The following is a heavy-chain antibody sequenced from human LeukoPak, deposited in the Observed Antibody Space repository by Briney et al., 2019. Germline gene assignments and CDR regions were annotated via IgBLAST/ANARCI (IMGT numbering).Heavy chain of an antibody. CDR2: IIPIFGTT. V-gene: IGHV1-69*05. D-gene: IGHD3-3*01. J-gene: IGHJ5*02. CDR1: GGTFSSYT. Sequence: ASVKVSCKASGGTFSSYTISWVRQALGQGLEWMGGIIPIFGTTNYAQKFQGRVTITTDESASTAYMELSSLRSEDTAVYYCARDITIFGVVWGFDPWGQGTLVTVSS. CDR3: ARDITIFGVVWGFDP.